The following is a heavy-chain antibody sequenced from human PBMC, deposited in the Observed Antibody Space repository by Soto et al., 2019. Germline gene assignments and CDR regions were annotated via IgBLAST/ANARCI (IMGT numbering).Heavy chain of an antibody. CDR2: INPNSGGT. D-gene: IGHD6-6*01. Sequence: ASVKVSCKASGYTFIGYYMHWVRQAPGQGLEWMGWINPNSGGTNYAQKFQGRVTMTRDTSISTAYMELSRLRSDDTAVYYCARGSSSSDNWFDPWGQGTLVTVSS. CDR1: GYTFIGYY. V-gene: IGHV1-2*02. J-gene: IGHJ5*02. CDR3: ARGSSSSDNWFDP.